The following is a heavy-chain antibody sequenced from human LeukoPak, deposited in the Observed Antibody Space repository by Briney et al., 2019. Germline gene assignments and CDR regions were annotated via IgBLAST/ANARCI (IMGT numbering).Heavy chain of an antibody. CDR3: ATQTMYYYDNSGYFDY. V-gene: IGHV5-51*01. Sequence: SLHISCHGSGYSINSYCIGSERQVPRKGEEWEGSIYPCDSHTRYTASFQGQVTIAADKSISTAYLQSSSLKASDTDMYYCATQTMYYYDNSGYFDYWGQGTLVTVSS. CDR1: GYSINSYC. J-gene: IGHJ4*02. CDR2: IYPCDSHT. D-gene: IGHD3-22*01.